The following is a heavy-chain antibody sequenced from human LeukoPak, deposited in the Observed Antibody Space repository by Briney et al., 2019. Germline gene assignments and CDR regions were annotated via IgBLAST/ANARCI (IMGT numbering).Heavy chain of an antibody. CDR2: ISRSGSTI. J-gene: IGHJ4*02. Sequence: GGSPRLSCAASGFTFSDYYMSWIRQAPGKGLEWVSYISRSGSTIYYADSVKGRFTISRDNAKNSLYLQMNSLRAEDTAVYYCGRNIAAAGIDYWGQGTLVTVSS. CDR1: GFTFSDYY. V-gene: IGHV3-11*04. CDR3: GRNIAAAGIDY. D-gene: IGHD6-13*01.